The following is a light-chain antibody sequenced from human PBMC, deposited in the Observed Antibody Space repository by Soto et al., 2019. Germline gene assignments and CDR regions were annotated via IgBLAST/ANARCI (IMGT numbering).Light chain of an antibody. CDR3: QQYNRYFKS. V-gene: IGKV1-5*03. CDR1: ENINMW. Sequence: IQMTQSPSTLSASVGDRVTITCRASENINMWLGWYQQKPGQAPRLLIQRASRVERGVPSRFSGSGSDTEFTLTISSLQPDDFATYYCQQYNRYFKSFGQGTKVDIK. CDR2: RAS. J-gene: IGKJ1*01.